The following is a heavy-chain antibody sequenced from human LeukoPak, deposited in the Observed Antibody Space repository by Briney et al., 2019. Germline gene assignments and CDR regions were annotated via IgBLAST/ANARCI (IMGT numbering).Heavy chain of an antibody. CDR2: ISGSGGNN. V-gene: IGHV3-23*01. D-gene: IGHD6-13*01. Sequence: GGSLRLSCAASGFTFSSYAMTWVRQAPGKGLEWVSSISGSGGNNYYADSVKGRFTISRDNSKNTLYLQMNNVGAEDTALYYCAKCMAEPGTCYFDYWGQGTLVTVSS. CDR3: AKCMAEPGTCYFDY. J-gene: IGHJ4*02. CDR1: GFTFSSYA.